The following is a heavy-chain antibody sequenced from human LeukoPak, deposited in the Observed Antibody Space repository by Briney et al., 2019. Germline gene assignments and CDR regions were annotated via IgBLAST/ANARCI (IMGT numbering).Heavy chain of an antibody. D-gene: IGHD2-15*01. V-gene: IGHV1-24*01. CDR2: FDPDAGQT. J-gene: IGHJ4*02. Sequence: ASVTLSFKCSGYTFTELAMHWGRQAPGKGLEWLGGFDPDAGQTIYGQKFQGRLTMTEDTSTDTAFMDLSSLRSEDTAVYYCATQVCRGNSCYSSLDFWGQGTLVTVSS. CDR3: ATQVCRGNSCYSSLDF. CDR1: GYTFTELA.